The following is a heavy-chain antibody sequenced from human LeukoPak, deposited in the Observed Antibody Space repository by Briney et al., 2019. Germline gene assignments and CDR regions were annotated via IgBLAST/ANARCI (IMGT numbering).Heavy chain of an antibody. Sequence: SETLSLTCAVSGGSFSGYYWSWIRQPPGKGLEWIGEINHSGSTNYNPSLKSRVTISVDTSKNQFSLKLSSVTAADTAVYYCARGGEDTRIEAYALDYWGQGTLVTVSS. V-gene: IGHV4-34*01. J-gene: IGHJ4*02. CDR1: GGSFSGYY. CDR3: ARGGEDTRIEAYALDY. CDR2: INHSGST. D-gene: IGHD3-22*01.